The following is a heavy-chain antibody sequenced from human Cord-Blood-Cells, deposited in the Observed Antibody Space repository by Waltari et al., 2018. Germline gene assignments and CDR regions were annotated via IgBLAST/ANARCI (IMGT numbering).Heavy chain of an antibody. J-gene: IGHJ4*02. V-gene: IGHV3-73*02. CDR3: TSVWGAAPY. CDR2: IRSKANSYET. CDR1: GLSCSGSA. D-gene: IGHD3-16*01. Sequence: VQLVESGVGLVQPGGYLKLPCAASGLSCSGSALHWVRQACGKGLEWVGRIRSKANSYETAYAASVKGRFTISRDDSKNTAYLQMNSLKTEDTAVYYCTSVWGAAPYWGQGTLVTVSS.